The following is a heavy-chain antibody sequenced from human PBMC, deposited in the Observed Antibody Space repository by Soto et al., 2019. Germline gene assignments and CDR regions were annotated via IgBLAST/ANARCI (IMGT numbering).Heavy chain of an antibody. D-gene: IGHD3-9*01. CDR1: GGTFSSYA. CDR3: ARGYDILTGYWVFDY. CDR2: IIPIFGAA. Sequence: SVKVSCKASGGTFSSYAISWVRQAPGRGLEWIGGIIPIFGAANYAQKFQGRVTITADESTSTAYMELSSLRSEDTAVYYCARGYDILTGYWVFDYWGQGTLVTVSS. V-gene: IGHV1-69*13. J-gene: IGHJ4*02.